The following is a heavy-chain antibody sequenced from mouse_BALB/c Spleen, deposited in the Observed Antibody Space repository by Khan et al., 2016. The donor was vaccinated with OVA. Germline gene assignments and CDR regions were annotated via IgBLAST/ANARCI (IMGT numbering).Heavy chain of an antibody. CDR2: ISYSGRT. J-gene: IGHJ2*01. V-gene: IGHV3-2*02. CDR3: ARSVTITTVVATDFDY. Sequence: EVQLQESGPGLVKPSQSLSLTCTVTGYSITSDYAWNWIRQFPGNKLEWMGYISYSGRTSYNPSLKSRLSITRDTSKNQFFLQLNSVTTEDTATYYCARSVTITTVVATDFDYWGQGTTLTVSS. CDR1: GYSITSDYA. D-gene: IGHD1-1*01.